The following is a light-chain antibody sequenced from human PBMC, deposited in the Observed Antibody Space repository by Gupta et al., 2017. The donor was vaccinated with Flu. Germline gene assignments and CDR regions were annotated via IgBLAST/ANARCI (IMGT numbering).Light chain of an antibody. V-gene: IGLV3-21*02. J-gene: IGLJ2*01. Sequence: SYVLTQPPSASVAPGQTARITCGGNNIGSKSVHWYQQKPGQAPVLVVYDDSDRHSGIPERFSGSNSGNTATLTISRVEAGDEADYYCQVWDSSSDHPVVFGGGTKLTVL. CDR2: DDS. CDR3: QVWDSSSDHPVV. CDR1: NIGSKS.